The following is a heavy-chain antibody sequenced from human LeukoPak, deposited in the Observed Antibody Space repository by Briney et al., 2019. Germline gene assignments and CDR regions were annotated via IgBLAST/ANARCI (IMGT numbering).Heavy chain of an antibody. Sequence: PGGSLRLSCAASGFTFSSYSMNWVRQAPGKGLEWVSSISSSSSYIYYADSVKGRFTISRDNAKNSLYLQMNSLRAEDTAVYYCARDPHIAARPDYYYYMDVWGKGTTVTVSS. CDR2: ISSSSSYI. D-gene: IGHD6-6*01. J-gene: IGHJ6*03. CDR1: GFTFSSYS. CDR3: ARDPHIAARPDYYYYMDV. V-gene: IGHV3-21*01.